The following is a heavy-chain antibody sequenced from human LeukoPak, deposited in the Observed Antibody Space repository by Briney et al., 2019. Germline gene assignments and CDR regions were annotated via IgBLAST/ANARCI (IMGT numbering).Heavy chain of an antibody. CDR1: GFTFSDYY. CDR3: ARDRVGATYYFDY. J-gene: IGHJ4*02. Sequence: GGSLRLSCAASGFTFSDYYVSWIRQAPGKGLEWVSYISSSGSTIYYADSVKGRFTISRDNAKNSLYLQMNSLRAEDTAVYYCARDRVGATYYFDYWGQGTLVTVSS. V-gene: IGHV3-11*01. D-gene: IGHD1-26*01. CDR2: ISSSGSTI.